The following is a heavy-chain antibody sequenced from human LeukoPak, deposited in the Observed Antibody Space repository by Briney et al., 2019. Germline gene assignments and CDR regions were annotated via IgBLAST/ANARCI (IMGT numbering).Heavy chain of an antibody. CDR1: GFTFSGSA. CDR2: IRSKANNYAT. D-gene: IGHD4-17*01. J-gene: IGHJ4*02. V-gene: IGHV3-73*01. Sequence: PGGSLRLSCAASGFTFSGSAMHWVRQASGKGLEWVGRIRSKANNYATAYAASVKGRFTISRDDSKNTAYLKMNSLKTGDTAVYFCSSGLSVLRSNNTPVDYWGQGTLVTVSS. CDR3: SSGLSVLRSNNTPVDY.